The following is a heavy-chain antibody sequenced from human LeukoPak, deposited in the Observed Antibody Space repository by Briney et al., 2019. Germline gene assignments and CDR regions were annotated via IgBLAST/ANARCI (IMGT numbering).Heavy chain of an antibody. J-gene: IGHJ4*02. CDR3: ASDLGGFDWDY. Sequence: GASVKVSCKASRYTFTSYYMHWVRQAPGQGLEWMGIINPSGGSTSYAQKFQGRVTMTRDTSTSTVYMELSSLRSEDTAVYYCASDLGGFDWDYWGQGTLVTVSS. D-gene: IGHD3-9*01. CDR1: RYTFTSYY. V-gene: IGHV1-46*01. CDR2: INPSGGST.